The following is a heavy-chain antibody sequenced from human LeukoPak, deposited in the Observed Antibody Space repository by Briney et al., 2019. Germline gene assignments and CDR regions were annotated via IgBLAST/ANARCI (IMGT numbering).Heavy chain of an antibody. D-gene: IGHD1-26*01. J-gene: IGHJ4*02. Sequence: GGSLRLSCAASGFTFSSYWMGWVRQAPGKGLEWAANIKQDGSEKYYVDSVKGRFTISRDNAKNSLFLQMNSLRAEDTAVYYCARDTRTFDYWGQGTLVTVSS. CDR3: ARDTRTFDY. V-gene: IGHV3-7*01. CDR1: GFTFSSYW. CDR2: IKQDGSEK.